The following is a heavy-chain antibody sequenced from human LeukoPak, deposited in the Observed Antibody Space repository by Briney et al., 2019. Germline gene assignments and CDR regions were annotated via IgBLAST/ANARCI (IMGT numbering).Heavy chain of an antibody. Sequence: GASVTVSCKASGYTFTGYYMHWVRQAPGQGLEWMGWINPNSGGTNYAQKFQGRVTMTGDTSISTAYMELSRLRSDDTAVYYCARAEAYYYGSGSYYWFDYWGQGTLVTVSS. CDR3: ARAEAYYYGSGSYYWFDY. J-gene: IGHJ4*02. V-gene: IGHV1-2*02. CDR1: GYTFTGYY. CDR2: INPNSGGT. D-gene: IGHD3-10*01.